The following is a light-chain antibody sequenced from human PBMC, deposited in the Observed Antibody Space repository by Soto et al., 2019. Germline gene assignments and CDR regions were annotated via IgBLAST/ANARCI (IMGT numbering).Light chain of an antibody. CDR3: QEYNSWPYT. Sequence: EIVMTQSPATLSLSPGERATLSCRASQTIGRNLAWYQQKPGQAPRLLIYGASTRATGIPPRFSGSGSGTEFALTISSLQSEDFAVYFCQEYNSWPYTFGQGTKLAIK. CDR1: QTIGRN. CDR2: GAS. J-gene: IGKJ2*01. V-gene: IGKV3D-15*01.